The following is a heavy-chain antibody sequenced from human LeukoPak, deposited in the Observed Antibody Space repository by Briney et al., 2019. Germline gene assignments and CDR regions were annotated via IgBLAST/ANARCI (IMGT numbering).Heavy chain of an antibody. CDR2: IYTSGST. Sequence: SETLSLTCTVSGGSISSYYWSWIRQPAGKGLEWIGRIYTSGSTNYNASLKSRVSMPVDTSKNQFSLKLSSVTAADTAVFYCARANSGSYREFDYWGQGNLVTVSS. J-gene: IGHJ4*02. D-gene: IGHD1-26*01. V-gene: IGHV4-4*07. CDR1: GGSISSYY. CDR3: ARANSGSYREFDY.